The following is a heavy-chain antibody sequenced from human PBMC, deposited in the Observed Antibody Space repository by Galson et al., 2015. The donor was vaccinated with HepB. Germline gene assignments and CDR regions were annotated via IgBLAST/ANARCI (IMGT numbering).Heavy chain of an antibody. CDR2: IYPGDSDT. J-gene: IGHJ4*02. V-gene: IGHV5-51*01. D-gene: IGHD3-16*01. CDR3: ARGRYDYVWGSYIAY. Sequence: QSGAEVKKPGESLKISCKGSGYSFTSYWIGWVRQMPGKGLEWMGIIYPGDSDTRYSPSFQGQVTISADKSISTAYLQWSSLKASDTAMYYCARGRYDYVWGSYIAYWGQGTLVTVSS. CDR1: GYSFTSYW.